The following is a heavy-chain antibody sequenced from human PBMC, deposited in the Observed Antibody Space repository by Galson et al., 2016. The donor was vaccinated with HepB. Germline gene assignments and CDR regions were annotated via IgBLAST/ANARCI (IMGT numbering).Heavy chain of an antibody. D-gene: IGHD6-13*01. CDR3: ARVLRESSWYPPQHHYYGMDV. J-gene: IGHJ6*04. Sequence: TLSLTCTVSGGSINSGSFYWSWIRQPAGKGLEWIGRVYTSGNTDYNPSLKSRVTMSVDTSKNQFSLRLTSVTAADTAVYYCARVLRESSWYPPQHHYYGMDVWGKGTTVTVSS. V-gene: IGHV4-61*02. CDR2: VYTSGNT. CDR1: GGSINSGSFY.